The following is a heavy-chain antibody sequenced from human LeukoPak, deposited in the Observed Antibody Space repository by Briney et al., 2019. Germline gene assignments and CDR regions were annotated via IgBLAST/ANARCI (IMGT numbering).Heavy chain of an antibody. J-gene: IGHJ3*02. CDR2: IYSGGST. Sequence: GGSLRLSCAASGFTVSSNYMSWVRQAPGKGLEWVSVIYSGGSTYYADSVKGRFTISRDNSKNALYLQMNSLRAEDTAVYYCAKDSEPNYYDSSGYFGDAFDIWGQGTMVTVSS. V-gene: IGHV3-53*01. CDR3: AKDSEPNYYDSSGYFGDAFDI. D-gene: IGHD3-22*01. CDR1: GFTVSSNY.